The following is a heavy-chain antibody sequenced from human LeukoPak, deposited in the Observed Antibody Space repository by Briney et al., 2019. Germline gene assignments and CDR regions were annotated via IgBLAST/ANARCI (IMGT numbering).Heavy chain of an antibody. D-gene: IGHD3-10*01. CDR1: GFTFSDYY. V-gene: IGHV3-11*01. CDR3: AREANYYGSGSSYYMDV. CDR2: ISSSGLTT. Sequence: GGSLRLSCVASGFTFSDYYMSWIRQAPGKGLEWVSYISSSGLTTYYADSVKGRFNISRDNAKNSLYLQMNSLRAEDTAVYYCAREANYYGSGSSYYMDVWGKGTTVTISS. J-gene: IGHJ6*03.